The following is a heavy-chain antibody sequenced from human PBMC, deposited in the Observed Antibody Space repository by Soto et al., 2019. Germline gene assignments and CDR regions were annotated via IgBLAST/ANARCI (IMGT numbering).Heavy chain of an antibody. CDR1: GFSFSPYD. D-gene: IGHD4-4*01. Sequence: GGSLRLSCVASGFSFSPYDMNWVRQAPGKGLEWVAGLTGSGDDTYYADSVKGRFTISRDNSKNTLYLQMNSLRAEDTAVYYCAGPPVTTFLPPHYYYYGMDVWRQGTTVTVSS. CDR2: LTGSGDDT. V-gene: IGHV3-23*01. J-gene: IGHJ6*02. CDR3: AGPPVTTFLPPHYYYYGMDV.